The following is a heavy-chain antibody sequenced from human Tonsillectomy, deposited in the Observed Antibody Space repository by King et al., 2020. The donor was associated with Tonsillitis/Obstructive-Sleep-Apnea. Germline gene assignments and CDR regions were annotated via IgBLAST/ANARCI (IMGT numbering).Heavy chain of an antibody. CDR1: GYTFTSYG. D-gene: IGHD4-11*01. CDR2: INPYNGNT. CDR3: ARVTLDYRNPTSYYMDV. V-gene: IGHV1-18*01. J-gene: IGHJ6*03. Sequence: QLVQSGAEVKKPGASVKVSCKASGYTFTSYGISWVRQAPGQGLEWMGWINPYNGNTNYAQKLQGRVTMTTDTSTSTAHIGVRSLRSDDTAVYYCARVTLDYRNPTSYYMDVWGKGTRVTVSS.